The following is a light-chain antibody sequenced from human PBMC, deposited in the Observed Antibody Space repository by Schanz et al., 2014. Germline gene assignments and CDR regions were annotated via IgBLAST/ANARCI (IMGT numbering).Light chain of an antibody. J-gene: IGLJ2*01. Sequence: QSVLTQPPSASGTPGQRVTISCSGSSSNIGSNYVYWYQQLPGTAPKLLIYSNNQRPSGVPDRFSGSKSGTSASLAISGLQSEDEAAYYCAAWDDTLIGVLFGGGTKLTVL. V-gene: IGLV1-47*02. CDR3: AAWDDTLIGVL. CDR1: SSNIGSNY. CDR2: SNN.